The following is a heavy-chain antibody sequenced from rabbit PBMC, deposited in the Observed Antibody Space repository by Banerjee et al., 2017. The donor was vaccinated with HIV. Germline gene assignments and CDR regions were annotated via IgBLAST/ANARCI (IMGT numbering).Heavy chain of an antibody. CDR3: ARDLAGVIGWNFNF. V-gene: IGHV1S45*01. CDR2: IDTGSSSSS. J-gene: IGHJ4*01. D-gene: IGHD4-1*01. CDR1: GFTISTTYW. Sequence: QEQLEESGGDLVKPEGSLTLTCTASGFTISTTYWICWVRQAPGKGLEWIACIDTGSSSSSYYASWAKGRFTISKTSSTTVTLQMTSLTAADTATYFCARDLAGVIGWNFNFWGPGTLVTVS.